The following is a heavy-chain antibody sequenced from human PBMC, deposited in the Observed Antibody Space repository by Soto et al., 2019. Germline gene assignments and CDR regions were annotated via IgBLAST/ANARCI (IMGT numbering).Heavy chain of an antibody. V-gene: IGHV1-3*01. D-gene: IGHD3-22*01. CDR3: ARDYYDSSGYLNYYGMDV. J-gene: IGHJ6*02. Sequence: ASVKVSCKASGYTFTSYAMHWVRQAPGQRLEWKGWINAGNGNTKYSQKFQGRVTITRDTSASTAYMELSSLRSEDTAVYYCARDYYDSSGYLNYYGMDVWGQGTTVTVSS. CDR2: INAGNGNT. CDR1: GYTFTSYA.